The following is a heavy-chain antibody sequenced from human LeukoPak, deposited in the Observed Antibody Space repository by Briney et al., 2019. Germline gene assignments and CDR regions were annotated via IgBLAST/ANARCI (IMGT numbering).Heavy chain of an antibody. V-gene: IGHV1-2*06. CDR1: GYTFTDYY. J-gene: IGHJ3*01. D-gene: IGHD4-17*01. Sequence: ASVTVSCKASGYTFTDYYMHWLRQAPGQGLEWMGRINPNSGGTNYAQKFQGRVTMTRDTSISTAYMELSRLRADDTAVYDCARDESAVTPWGQGTTVTVSS. CDR2: INPNSGGT. CDR3: ARDESAVTP.